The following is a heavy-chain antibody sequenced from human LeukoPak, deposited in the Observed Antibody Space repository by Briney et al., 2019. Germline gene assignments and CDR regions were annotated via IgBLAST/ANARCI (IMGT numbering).Heavy chain of an antibody. Sequence: GGSLRLSCAASGFTFSSYWMHWVRQAPGKGLVWVSRINSEGSSTSYADSVKGRFTISRDNTKNTLYLQMNSLRAEDTAVYYCARDGTYYYDSSGYPDYWGQGTLVTVSS. CDR3: ARDGTYYYDSSGYPDY. CDR1: GFTFSSYW. D-gene: IGHD3-22*01. CDR2: INSEGSST. J-gene: IGHJ4*02. V-gene: IGHV3-74*01.